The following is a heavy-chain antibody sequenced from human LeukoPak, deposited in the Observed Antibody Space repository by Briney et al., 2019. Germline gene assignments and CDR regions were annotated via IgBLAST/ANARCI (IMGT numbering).Heavy chain of an antibody. Sequence: GGSLRLSCATSGFTFTTYWMNWVRQAPGKGLEWVANIKQDGSEKYYVDSVKGRFTISRDNAKNSLYLQMNSLRAEDTAVYYCASVGVDYWGQGTLVTVSS. D-gene: IGHD1-26*01. CDR2: IKQDGSEK. J-gene: IGHJ4*02. V-gene: IGHV3-7*01. CDR1: GFTFTTYW. CDR3: ASVGVDY.